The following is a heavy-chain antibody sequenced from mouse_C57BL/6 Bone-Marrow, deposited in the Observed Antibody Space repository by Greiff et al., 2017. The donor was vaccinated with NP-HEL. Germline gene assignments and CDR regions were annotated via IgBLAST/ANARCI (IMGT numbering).Heavy chain of an antibody. CDR2: IDPSDSYT. D-gene: IGHD2-3*01. CDR1: GYTFTSYW. CDR3: ARGGWLLCAY. V-gene: IGHV1-50*01. J-gene: IGHJ3*01. Sequence: QVQLQQPGAELVKPGASVKLSCKASGYTFTSYWMQWVKQRPGQGLEWIGEIDPSDSYTNYNQKFKGKATLTVDTSSSTAYMQLSSLTSEDSAVYYCARGGWLLCAYWGQGTGVTVTA.